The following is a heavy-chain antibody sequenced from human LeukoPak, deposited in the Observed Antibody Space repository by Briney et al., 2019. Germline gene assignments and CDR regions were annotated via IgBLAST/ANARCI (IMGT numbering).Heavy chain of an antibody. J-gene: IGHJ6*02. D-gene: IGHD4-23*01. Sequence: SQTLSLTCTVSGGSISSGGYYWSWIRQHPGEGLEWIGYIYYSGSTYYNPSLKSRVTISVDTSKNQFSLKLSSVTAADTAVYYCARVTLDHPTYYYGMDVWGQGTTVTVSS. CDR3: ARVTLDHPTYYYGMDV. CDR1: GGSISSGGYY. CDR2: IYYSGST. V-gene: IGHV4-31*03.